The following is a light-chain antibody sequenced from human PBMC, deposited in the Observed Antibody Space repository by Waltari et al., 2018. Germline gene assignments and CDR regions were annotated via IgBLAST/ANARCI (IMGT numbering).Light chain of an antibody. J-gene: IGKJ2*01. CDR2: DAY. CDR1: RDITTS. V-gene: IGKV1-33*01. CDR3: QHYHNLPYT. Sequence: DIQMTQSPSSLSAAVGDRVTITCHATRDITTSLSWFQQRPGKAPQLLIYDAYTLQPGVPSRFSGSGSGTTFSFTITSLQPEDSATYYCQHYHNLPYTFGRGTKLQIK.